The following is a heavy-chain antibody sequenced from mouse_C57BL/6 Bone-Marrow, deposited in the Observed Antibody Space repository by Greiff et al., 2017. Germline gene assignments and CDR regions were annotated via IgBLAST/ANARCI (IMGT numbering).Heavy chain of an antibody. J-gene: IGHJ2*01. D-gene: IGHD1-1*01. CDR2: IYPGSGST. CDR1: GYTFPSYW. CDR3: STVPDY. V-gene: IGHV1-55*01. Sequence: VKLQQPGAELVKPGASVKMSCKASGYTFPSYWMTWVKQRPGQGLEWVGDIYPGSGSTNYNEKFKSKATLTVDTSSSTAYLQLSSLTSEDSAVYYGSTVPDYWGQGTTLTVSS.